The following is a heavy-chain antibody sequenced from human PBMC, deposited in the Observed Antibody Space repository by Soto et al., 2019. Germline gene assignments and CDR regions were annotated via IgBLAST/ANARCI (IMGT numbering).Heavy chain of an antibody. Sequence: SENLSLTCAFYGGSFSGYYWSWIRQPPGKGLEWIGEINHSGSTNYTPSLKSRVTISVDTSKNQFSLKLSSVTAADTAVYYCARGSGAQPGLFGAFDYWGQGTLVTVSS. J-gene: IGHJ4*02. CDR2: INHSGST. D-gene: IGHD1-26*01. V-gene: IGHV4-34*01. CDR1: GGSFSGYY. CDR3: ARGSGAQPGLFGAFDY.